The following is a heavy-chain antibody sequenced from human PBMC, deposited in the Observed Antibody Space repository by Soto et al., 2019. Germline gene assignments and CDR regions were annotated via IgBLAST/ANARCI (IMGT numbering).Heavy chain of an antibody. J-gene: IGHJ4*02. CDR3: AALAWYYYDSSGYYYPTFDY. D-gene: IGHD3-22*01. V-gene: IGHV1-58*01. CDR2: IVVGSGNT. CDR1: GFTFTSSA. Sequence: GASVKVSCKASGFTFTSSAVQWVRQARGQRLEWIGWIVVGSGNTNYAQKFQERVTITRDMSTSTAYMELSSLRSKDTAVYYCAALAWYYYDSSGYYYPTFDYWGQGTLVTVSS.